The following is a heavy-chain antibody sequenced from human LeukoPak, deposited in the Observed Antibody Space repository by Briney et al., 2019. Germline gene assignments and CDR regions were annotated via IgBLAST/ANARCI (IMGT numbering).Heavy chain of an antibody. V-gene: IGHV4-59*11. D-gene: IGHD5-12*01. CDR3: AREGSAYDYYFDY. Sequence: SETLSLTRTVSGDSISSHYWSWIRQPPGKGLEWIGYIYNNGRTNYNPSLMSRVTISLDTSKNQFSLNLSSVTAADTAVYYCAREGSAYDYYFDYWGQGILVTVSS. CDR2: IYNNGRT. J-gene: IGHJ4*02. CDR1: GDSISSHY.